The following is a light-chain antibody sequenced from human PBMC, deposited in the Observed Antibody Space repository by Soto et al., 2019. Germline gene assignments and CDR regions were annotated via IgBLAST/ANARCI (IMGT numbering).Light chain of an antibody. J-gene: IGLJ2*01. V-gene: IGLV2-14*01. Sequence: QSALTQPASVSGSPGQSITISCTGTSSDVGGYNYVSWYQQHPGKAPKLMIYDVSNRPSGVSNRFSGSKSGNTASLTISGLQAEDEADYYRNSYTSSSTLVFGGGTKVTVL. CDR3: NSYTSSSTLV. CDR1: SSDVGGYNY. CDR2: DVS.